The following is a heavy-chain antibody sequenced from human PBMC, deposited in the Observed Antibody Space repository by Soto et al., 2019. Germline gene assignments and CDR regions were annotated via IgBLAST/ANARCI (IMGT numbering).Heavy chain of an antibody. CDR1: GGSISSSSYY. D-gene: IGHD3-22*01. CDR3: ASYASAYDSSGYPLYYFDY. J-gene: IGHJ4*02. CDR2: IYYSGST. Sequence: QLLESGPGLVKPSETLSLTCTVSGGSISSSSYYWGWIRQPPGKGLEWIGSIYYSGSTYYNPSLKSRVTISVDTSKNQFSLKLSSVTAVDTAVYDCASYASAYDSSGYPLYYFDYWGQGTLVTVSS. V-gene: IGHV4-39*01.